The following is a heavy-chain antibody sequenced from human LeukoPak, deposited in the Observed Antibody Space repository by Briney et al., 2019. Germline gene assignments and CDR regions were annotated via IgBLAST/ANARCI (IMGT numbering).Heavy chain of an antibody. J-gene: IGHJ4*02. CDR1: GGSIGSGRYY. CDR2: IYNTWST. V-gene: IGHV4-39*01. CDR3: ARNITSVIPAGYFDY. Sequence: KPSETLSLTCSVSGGSIGSGRYYWAWIRQPPGKGLEWIGSIYNTWSTSYNPPLKSRVTMSVDTSKNQFSLRLSSVTAADTAVYYCARNITSVIPAGYFDYWGQGTLVTVSS. D-gene: IGHD2-2*01.